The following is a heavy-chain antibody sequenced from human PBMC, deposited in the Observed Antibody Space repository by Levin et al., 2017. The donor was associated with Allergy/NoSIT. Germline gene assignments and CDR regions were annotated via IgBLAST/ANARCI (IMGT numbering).Heavy chain of an antibody. J-gene: IGHJ2*01. CDR2: ISSSTGTT. CDR3: ARDYYGDYLFDR. Sequence: GGSLRLSCLASGFTFSSYSMNWVRQAAGKGLEWVSYISSSTGTTYYADSVKGRFTISRDNAKNSVYLQMNSLRAEDTAVYYCARDYYGDYLFDRWGRGTLVTVSS. V-gene: IGHV3-48*01. D-gene: IGHD4-17*01. CDR1: GFTFSSYS.